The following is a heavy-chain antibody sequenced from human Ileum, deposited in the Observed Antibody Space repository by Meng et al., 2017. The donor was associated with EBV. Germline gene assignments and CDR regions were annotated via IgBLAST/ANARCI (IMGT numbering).Heavy chain of an antibody. V-gene: IGHV7-4-1*02. CDR1: GSTFTTYG. CDR3: ARDSEAADY. J-gene: IGHJ4*02. CDR2: INTNTGKP. D-gene: IGHD6-25*01. Sequence: HVQLGKSGSELKKPGASVRISCKASGSTFTTYGMNWVRQAPGQGLEWMGWINTNTGKPTYAQGLTGRFVFSLDTSVSTAYLQISSLKAEDTAVYYCARDSEAADYWGQGTLVTVSS.